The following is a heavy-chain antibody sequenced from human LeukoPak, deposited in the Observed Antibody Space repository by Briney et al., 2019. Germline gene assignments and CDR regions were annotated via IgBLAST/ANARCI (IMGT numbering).Heavy chain of an antibody. CDR3: AKTGKQWLVPSDWYFDL. J-gene: IGHJ2*01. CDR2: IRYDGSNK. CDR1: GFTFSSYG. D-gene: IGHD6-19*01. Sequence: PGGSLRLSCAASGFTFSSYGMHWVRQAPGKGPEWVAFIRYDGSNKYYADSVKGRFTISRDNSKNTLYLQMNSLRAEDTAVYYCAKTGKQWLVPSDWYFDLWGRGTLVTVSS. V-gene: IGHV3-30*02.